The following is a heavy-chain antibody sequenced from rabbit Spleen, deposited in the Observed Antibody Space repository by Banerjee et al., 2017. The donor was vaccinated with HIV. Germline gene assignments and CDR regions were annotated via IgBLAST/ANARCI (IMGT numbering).Heavy chain of an antibody. CDR3: ARGGGL. CDR1: GFGFSSYY. CDR2: IDPVFGSA. Sequence: QLKESGGGLVQPGGSLKLSCKASGFGFSSYYMSWVRQAPGKGLEWIGYIDPVFGSAYYASWVNGRFSISRENTQNTVSLQLNSLTAADTATYFCARGGGLWGQGTLVTVS. J-gene: IGHJ4*01. V-gene: IGHV1S7*01.